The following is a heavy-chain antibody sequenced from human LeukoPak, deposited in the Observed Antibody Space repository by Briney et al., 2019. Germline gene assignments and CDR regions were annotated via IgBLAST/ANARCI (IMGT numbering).Heavy chain of an antibody. D-gene: IGHD2-2*01. V-gene: IGHV3-7*01. J-gene: IGHJ4*02. CDR3: ARGRYCSRTSCENFDY. Sequence: GSLRLSCAASGFTFSSYWMSWVRQAPGKGLEWVANIKQDGSEKYYVDSVKGRFTISRDNAKNSLYLQMNSLRAEDTALYYCARGRYCSRTSCENFDYWAQGTLVTVSS. CDR1: GFTFSSYW. CDR2: IKQDGSEK.